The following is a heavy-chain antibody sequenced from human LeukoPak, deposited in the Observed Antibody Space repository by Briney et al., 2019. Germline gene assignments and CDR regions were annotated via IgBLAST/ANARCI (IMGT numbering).Heavy chain of an antibody. D-gene: IGHD5-18*01. CDR3: ARTNLYGYSYGSSNYYMDV. V-gene: IGHV1-46*01. CDR2: INPSGGST. J-gene: IGHJ6*03. Sequence: ASVKVSCKASGYTFTSYYMHWVRQAPGQGLEWMGIINPSGGSTSYAQKFQGRVTMTRDMSTSTVYMELSSLRSEDTAVYYCARTNLYGYSYGSSNYYMDVWGKGTTVSVSS. CDR1: GYTFTSYY.